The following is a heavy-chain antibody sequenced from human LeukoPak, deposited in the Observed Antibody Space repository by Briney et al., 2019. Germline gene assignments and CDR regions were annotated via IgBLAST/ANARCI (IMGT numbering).Heavy chain of an antibody. CDR2: INWNGGST. Sequence: GGSLRLSCAASGFMFDDYGMSWVRHAPGKGLEWVSGINWNGGSTGYADSVKGRFTISRDNAKNSLYLQMNSLRAEDTAVYYCAELGITMIGGVWGKGTTVTISS. CDR3: AELGITMIGGV. D-gene: IGHD3-10*02. V-gene: IGHV3-20*04. CDR1: GFMFDDYG. J-gene: IGHJ6*04.